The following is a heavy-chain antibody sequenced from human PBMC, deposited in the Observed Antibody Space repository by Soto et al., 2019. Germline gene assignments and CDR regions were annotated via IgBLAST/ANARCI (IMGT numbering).Heavy chain of an antibody. Sequence: PSETLSLTCTVSGGSINSDHWSWIRQPPGEGLEWIGYISYSGNTDYNPSLKSLVTISVDTSENQFSLKLSSVTAADTAVYYCARVLSGSSLFDYWGQGTLVTVSS. V-gene: IGHV4-59*01. CDR2: ISYSGNT. CDR1: GGSINSDH. D-gene: IGHD1-26*01. CDR3: ARVLSGSSLFDY. J-gene: IGHJ4*02.